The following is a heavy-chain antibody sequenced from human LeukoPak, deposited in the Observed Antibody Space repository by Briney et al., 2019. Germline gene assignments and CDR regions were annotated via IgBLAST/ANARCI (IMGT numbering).Heavy chain of an antibody. CDR1: GGSLSGHY. Sequence: SETLSLTCTVGGGSLSGHYWGWIRQPPGEGLELVGHIYYTGTTFYNPSLNSRVTITLDTSRNQFSLRLTSVIAADTAVYYCARFSWGCSTASCYLTNWGQGALVTVSS. D-gene: IGHD2-2*01. V-gene: IGHV4-59*11. CDR2: IYYTGTT. J-gene: IGHJ4*02. CDR3: ARFSWGCSTASCYLTN.